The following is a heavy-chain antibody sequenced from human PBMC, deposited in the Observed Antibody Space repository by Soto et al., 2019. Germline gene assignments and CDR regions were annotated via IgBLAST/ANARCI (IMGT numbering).Heavy chain of an antibody. V-gene: IGHV1-18*01. CDR1: GYTFSRYG. Sequence: QGQLVQSGPEVKKPGASVKVSCKTSGYTFSRYGISWVRQAPGQGLEWMGWISGYNGDTNYAQKVQGRVTMTIDTSTYTAYMELRSLTSDDTALYYCAKNGQPPYYYYGMDVWGQGTTVTVSS. CDR2: ISGYNGDT. CDR3: AKNGQPPYYYYGMDV. J-gene: IGHJ6*02. D-gene: IGHD2-8*01.